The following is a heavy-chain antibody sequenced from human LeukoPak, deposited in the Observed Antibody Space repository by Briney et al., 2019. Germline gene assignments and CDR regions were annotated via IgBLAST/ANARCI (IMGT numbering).Heavy chain of an antibody. CDR3: ARVPRGGWEDHDYYYYYYMDV. CDR1: GYTFTSYG. Sequence: ASVKVSCKASGYTFTSYGISWVRQAPGQGLEWMGWISAYNGNTNYAQKLQGRVTMTTDTSTSTAYMELRSLRSDDTAVYYCARVPRGGWEDHDYYYYYYMDVWGKGTTVTVSS. J-gene: IGHJ6*03. V-gene: IGHV1-18*01. D-gene: IGHD6-19*01. CDR2: ISAYNGNT.